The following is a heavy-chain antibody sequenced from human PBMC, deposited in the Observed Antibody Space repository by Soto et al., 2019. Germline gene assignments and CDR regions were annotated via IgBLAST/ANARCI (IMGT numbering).Heavy chain of an antibody. CDR2: IYYVGST. J-gene: IGHJ2*01. D-gene: IGHD6-19*01. CDR3: ARTAVATHWYFDL. V-gene: IGHV4-39*01. Sequence: LQLQESGPGLVKPSETLSLTCTVSNGSISSRYYWGWLRQTPGKGLEWIASIYYVGSTYYSPSLESRVTISVDTSNNQFSLRLNSVTAADTAVYYLARTAVATHWYFDLWGRGTLVT. CDR1: NGSISSRYY.